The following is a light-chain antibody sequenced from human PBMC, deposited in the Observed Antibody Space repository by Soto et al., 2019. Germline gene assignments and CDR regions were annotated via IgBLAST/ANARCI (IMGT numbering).Light chain of an antibody. V-gene: IGKV3-20*01. J-gene: IGKJ1*01. CDR1: ESVTSTY. CDR2: EAS. Sequence: DIVLTQSPGILSLSPGDRATLSCRSSESVTSTYLAWYQQKRGQAPRLLIYEASSRASGIPDRFSGSGSGKDFTLTISCLQSEDFATYYCQQYYSYPWTFGQGTKVEIK. CDR3: QQYYSYPWT.